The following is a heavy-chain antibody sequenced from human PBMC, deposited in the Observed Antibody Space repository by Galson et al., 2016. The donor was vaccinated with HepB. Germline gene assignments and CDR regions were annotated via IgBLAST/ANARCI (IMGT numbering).Heavy chain of an antibody. CDR2: IYHTGTS. CDR1: GASISDSNW. V-gene: IGHV4-4*02. D-gene: IGHD2-2*01. J-gene: IGHJ5*02. Sequence: SETLSLTCAVSGASISDSNWWTLVRQVPGQGLEWIGEIYHTGTSNNNPFLNSRFTLSVDKSRNRCSLNVTSLTAADTAVYYWARAAIIPGARMVVDPWGQGILVTVYS. CDR3: ARAAIIPGARMVVDP.